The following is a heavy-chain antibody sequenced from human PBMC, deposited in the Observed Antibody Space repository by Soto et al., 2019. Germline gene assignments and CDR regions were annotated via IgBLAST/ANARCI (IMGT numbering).Heavy chain of an antibody. CDR2: MNPNSGNT. V-gene: IGHV1-8*01. CDR1: GYTFTSYD. D-gene: IGHD2-15*01. Sequence: ASVKVSCKASGYTFTSYDINWVRQATGQGLEWMGWMNPNSGNTGYAQKFQGRVTMTRNTSISTAYMELSSLRSEDTAVYYCARDLSYCSGGSCYSENDAFDIWGQGTMVTVS. CDR3: ARDLSYCSGGSCYSENDAFDI. J-gene: IGHJ3*02.